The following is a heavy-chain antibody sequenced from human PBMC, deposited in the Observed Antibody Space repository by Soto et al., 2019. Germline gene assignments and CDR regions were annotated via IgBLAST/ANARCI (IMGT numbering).Heavy chain of an antibody. V-gene: IGHV5-51*01. CDR2: IYPDNSKT. Sequence: KAAGESCAGYWGGWVSKKHEKGLEWMGIIYPDNSKTRYNPSFQGQVPISADKSISTAYLQWSSLKASDTAIYYCARQAAAVATVPLLYFDPWGQGTLVTVSS. D-gene: IGHD1-1*01. CDR3: ARQAAAVATVPLLYFDP. CDR1: GESCAGYW. J-gene: IGHJ5*02.